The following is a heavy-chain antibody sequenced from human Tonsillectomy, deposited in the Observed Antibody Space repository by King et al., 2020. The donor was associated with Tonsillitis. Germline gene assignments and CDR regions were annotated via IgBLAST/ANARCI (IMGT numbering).Heavy chain of an antibody. CDR3: ASPTNYYYAMDV. CDR2: INHSGST. Sequence: VQLPQWGAGLLKPSETLSLTCAVYGGSFRAYYWSWIRQPPGKGLEWIGEINHSGSTNHNPSLKSRVTMSVDTSKNQFSLRLRAVTAADTAVYYCASPTNYYYAMDVWGQGTTVTVSS. CDR1: GGSFRAYY. J-gene: IGHJ6*02. V-gene: IGHV4-34*01.